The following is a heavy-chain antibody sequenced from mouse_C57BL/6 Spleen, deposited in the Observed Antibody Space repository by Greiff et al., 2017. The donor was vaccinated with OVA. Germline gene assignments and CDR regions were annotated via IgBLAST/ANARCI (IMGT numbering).Heavy chain of an antibody. J-gene: IGHJ2*01. CDR3: ARKDYYGSSFFDY. Sequence: EVQLVESVAELVRPGASVKLSCTASGFNIKNTYMHWVKQRPEQGLEWIGRIDPANGNTKYAPKFQGKATITADTSSNTAYLQLSSLTSEDTAIYYCARKDYYGSSFFDYWGQGTTLTVSS. D-gene: IGHD1-1*01. CDR1: GFNIKNTY. CDR2: IDPANGNT. V-gene: IGHV14-3*01.